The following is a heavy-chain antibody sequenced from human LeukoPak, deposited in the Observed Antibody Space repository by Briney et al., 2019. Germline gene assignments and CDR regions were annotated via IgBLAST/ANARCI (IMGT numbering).Heavy chain of an antibody. CDR3: ARGLDDFWSGTPRLYYMDV. CDR1: GGTFSSYA. D-gene: IGHD3-3*01. V-gene: IGHV1-69*04. CDR2: IIPILGIA. J-gene: IGHJ6*03. Sequence: ASVKVSCKASGGTFSSYAISWVRQAPGQGLEWMGRIIPILGIANYAQKFQGRVTITRNTSISTAYMELSSLRSEDTAVYYCARGLDDFWSGTPRLYYMDVWGKGTTVTVSS.